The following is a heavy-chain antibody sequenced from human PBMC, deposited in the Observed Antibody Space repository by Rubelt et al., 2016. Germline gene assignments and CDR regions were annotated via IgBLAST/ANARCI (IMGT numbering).Heavy chain of an antibody. V-gene: IGHV4-39*01. CDR3: AILRADGYNSNLFDY. D-gene: IGHD5-24*01. CDR2: IYYSGST. Sequence: RGGLEWIGSIYYSGSTYYNPSLKSRVTISVDTSKNQFSLKLSSVTAADTAVYYCAILRADGYNSNLFDYWGQGTLVTVSS. J-gene: IGHJ4*02.